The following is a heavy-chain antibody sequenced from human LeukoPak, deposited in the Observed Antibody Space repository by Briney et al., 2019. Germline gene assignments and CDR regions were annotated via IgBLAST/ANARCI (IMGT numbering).Heavy chain of an antibody. D-gene: IGHD2-8*02. J-gene: IGHJ6*03. CDR3: ARVVAGYCTGTTCYYYYYMDV. Sequence: SETLSLTCTVSGDSIRSYDWSWIRQSPGKGLEWIGYISYSGSTNYNPSLKSRVTISVDTSKNQFSLNLSSVTAADTAVYFCARVVAGYCTGTTCYYYYYMDVWGKGTTVTVSS. CDR1: GDSIRSYD. V-gene: IGHV4-59*01. CDR2: ISYSGST.